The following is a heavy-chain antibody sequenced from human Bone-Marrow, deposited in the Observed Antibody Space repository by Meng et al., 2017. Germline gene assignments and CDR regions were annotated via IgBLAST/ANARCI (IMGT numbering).Heavy chain of an antibody. V-gene: IGHV1-69*06. CDR1: GGTFSSYA. Sequence: QGRWLQSGVEVKKHGTAVKVSGKASGGTFSSYAISWGRRAPGQGREWMGGIIPIFGTANYAQKFQGRVTITADTSTDTAYMELSSLRSEDTAVYYCATDLMITFGGEIDYWGQGTLVTVSS. CDR3: ATDLMITFGGEIDY. CDR2: IIPIFGTA. D-gene: IGHD3-16*01. J-gene: IGHJ4*02.